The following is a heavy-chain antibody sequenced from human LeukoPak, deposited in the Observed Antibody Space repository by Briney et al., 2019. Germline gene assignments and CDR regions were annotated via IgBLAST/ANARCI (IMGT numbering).Heavy chain of an antibody. CDR2: MNPNSGNT. CDR3: ARVRFRDFWSGFPYDAFDI. V-gene: IGHV1-8*03. CDR1: GYTFTSYD. D-gene: IGHD3-3*01. Sequence: XASVXXXXKASGYTFTSYDINWVRQAAGQGLEWMGWMNPNSGNTVYAQKFQGRVTITRNTSISTAYMELSSLRSEDTAVYYCARVRFRDFWSGFPYDAFDIWGQGTMVTVSS. J-gene: IGHJ3*02.